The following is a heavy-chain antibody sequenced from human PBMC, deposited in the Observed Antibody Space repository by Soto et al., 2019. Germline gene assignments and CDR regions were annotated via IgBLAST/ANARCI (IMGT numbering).Heavy chain of an antibody. CDR3: ARSITIFGVVILSDWFDP. D-gene: IGHD3-3*01. CDR1: GGSFRGYY. Sequence: LSRTWAVDGGSFRGYYGSWIRQPPGKGLEWIGEINHSGSTNYNPSLKSRVTISVDTSKNQFSLKLSSVTAADTAVYYCARSITIFGVVILSDWFDPWGQGTLVTVSS. V-gene: IGHV4-34*01. CDR2: INHSGST. J-gene: IGHJ5*02.